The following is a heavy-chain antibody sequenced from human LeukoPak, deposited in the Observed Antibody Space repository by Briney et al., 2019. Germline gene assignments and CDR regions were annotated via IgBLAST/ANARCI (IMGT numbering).Heavy chain of an antibody. V-gene: IGHV4-34*01. CDR1: GGSFSGYY. CDR2: INHSGST. J-gene: IGHJ6*03. CDR3: AREEQLAGLYYMDV. D-gene: IGHD6-13*01. Sequence: SETLSLTCAVYGGSFSGYYWSWIRQPPGKGLEWIGEINHSGSTNYNPSLKSRVTISVDTSKNQFSLKLSSVTAADTAVYYCAREEQLAGLYYMDVWGTGTTVTISS.